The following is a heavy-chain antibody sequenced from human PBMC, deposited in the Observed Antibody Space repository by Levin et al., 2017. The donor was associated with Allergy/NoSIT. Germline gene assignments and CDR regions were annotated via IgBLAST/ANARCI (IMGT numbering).Heavy chain of an antibody. CDR2: IKSKTDGGTT. CDR1: GITFSNAW. D-gene: IGHD6-13*01. Sequence: LSLTCAASGITFSNAWMSWARQAPGKGLEWVGRIKSKTDGGTTEYAAPVKGRFTISRDDSKNTLYLQMNSLKTEDTAVYFCTTYSSSGYYFDYWGQGTLVTVPS. J-gene: IGHJ4*02. CDR3: TTYSSSGYYFDY. V-gene: IGHV3-15*01.